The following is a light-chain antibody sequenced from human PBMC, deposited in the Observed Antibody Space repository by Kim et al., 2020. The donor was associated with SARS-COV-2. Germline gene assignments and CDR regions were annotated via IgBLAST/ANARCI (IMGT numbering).Light chain of an antibody. V-gene: IGLV2-14*03. J-gene: IGLJ1*01. CDR3: SSYTSSSTLGV. CDR1: SSGVGSYNY. Sequence: QSITISCTGTSSGVGSYNYVSWYQQHPGKAPKLMIYDVSNRPSGVSNRFSGSKSGNTASLTISGLQAEDEADYYCSSYTSSSTLGVFGTGTKVTVL. CDR2: DVS.